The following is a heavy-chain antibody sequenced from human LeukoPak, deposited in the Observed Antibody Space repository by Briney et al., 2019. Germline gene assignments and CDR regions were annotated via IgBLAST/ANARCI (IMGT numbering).Heavy chain of an antibody. CDR3: VVDYDFWSGYGEHDY. J-gene: IGHJ4*02. D-gene: IGHD3-3*01. V-gene: IGHV3-53*01. CDR1: GFTVSSNY. CDR2: IYSGGST. Sequence: GGSLRLSCAASGFTVSSNYMSWVRQAPGKGLEWVSVIYSGGSTYYADSVKGRFTISRDNSKNTLYLQMNSLRAEDTAVYYCVVDYDFWSGYGEHDYWGQGTLVTVSS.